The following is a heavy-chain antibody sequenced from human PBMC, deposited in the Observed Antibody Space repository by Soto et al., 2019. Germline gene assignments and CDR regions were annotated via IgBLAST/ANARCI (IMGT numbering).Heavy chain of an antibody. CDR1: GDSINNYY. J-gene: IGHJ4*02. D-gene: IGHD5-12*01. CDR2: IYSNGNT. V-gene: IGHV4-4*07. Sequence: SETLSLTCTVSGDSINNYYWSWMRLPAGKGLEWIGRIYSNGNTYYNPSLKSRVSMSVDTSKNQFSLILKTVTAADTDVYYCARGGAVATTAHFDHWGQGTLVT. CDR3: ARGGAVATTAHFDH.